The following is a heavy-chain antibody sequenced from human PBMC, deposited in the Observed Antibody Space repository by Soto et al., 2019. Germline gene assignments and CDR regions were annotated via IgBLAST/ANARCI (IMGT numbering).Heavy chain of an antibody. D-gene: IGHD5-18*01. V-gene: IGHV1-69*13. CDR2: IIPIFGTA. CDR3: ARDRDSYGYWFDY. J-gene: IGHJ4*02. CDR1: GGTFSSYA. Sequence: EASVKVSCKASGGTFSSYAISWVRQAPGQGLEWMGGIIPIFGTANYAQKFQGRVTITADESTSTAYMELSSLRSEDTAVYYCARDRDSYGYWFDYWGQGTLVTVSS.